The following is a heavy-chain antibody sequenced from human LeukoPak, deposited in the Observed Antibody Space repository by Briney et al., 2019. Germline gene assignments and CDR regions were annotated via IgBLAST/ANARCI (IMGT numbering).Heavy chain of an antibody. CDR1: GGTFSSYA. Sequence: ASVKVSCKASGGTFSSYAISWVRQARGRGLEWMGRIIPTLGIANYAQKFQGRVTITADKSTSTAYMELSSLRSEDTAVYYCAIGEVVVSYYGMDVWGQGTTVTVSS. J-gene: IGHJ6*02. D-gene: IGHD2-15*01. CDR2: IIPTLGIA. CDR3: AIGEVVVSYYGMDV. V-gene: IGHV1-69*04.